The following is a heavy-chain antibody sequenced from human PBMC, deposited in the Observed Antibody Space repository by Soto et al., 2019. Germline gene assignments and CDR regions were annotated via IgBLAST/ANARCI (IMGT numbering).Heavy chain of an antibody. Sequence: GASVKVSCKASGYNFINYGITWVRQAPGQGLEWMGWIRVHNGNTNYAQNLQGRVTMTTDTSTSTAYMELRSLRSDDTAMYYCVRGLDGSGSYYTGYWGPGTLVTVSS. D-gene: IGHD3-10*01. J-gene: IGHJ4*02. CDR1: GYNFINYG. CDR3: VRGLDGSGSYYTGY. CDR2: IRVHNGNT. V-gene: IGHV1-18*01.